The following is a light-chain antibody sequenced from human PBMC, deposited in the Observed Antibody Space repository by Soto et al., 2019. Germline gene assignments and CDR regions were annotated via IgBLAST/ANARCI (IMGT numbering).Light chain of an antibody. Sequence: ETVLTQSPGTLSLSPGERASLSCRASSTVDSIYLAWYQQKPGQAPRLLIYGATNRATGIPDRFIGSGSGTDFTLTISRLEPEDFAVCYCQQYGYSPVMYTFGQGTKLEIK. CDR3: QQYGYSPVMYT. CDR1: STVDSIY. V-gene: IGKV3-20*01. J-gene: IGKJ2*01. CDR2: GAT.